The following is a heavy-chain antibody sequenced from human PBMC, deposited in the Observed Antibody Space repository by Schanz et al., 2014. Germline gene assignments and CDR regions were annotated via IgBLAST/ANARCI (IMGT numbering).Heavy chain of an antibody. Sequence: QVQVQQWGAGLLKPPETLSLTCGVYGGSFRGYHWSWIRQPPGKGLEWIGEIHHGGTTNYNPSLKSRVTISVDASKNQYSLKMSSVTAADTAVYYCARGRPASVIVPAAINNPFDYWGQGTLVTVSS. CDR2: IHHGGTT. CDR1: GGSFRGYH. J-gene: IGHJ4*02. V-gene: IGHV4-34*01. CDR3: ARGRPASVIVPAAINNPFDY. D-gene: IGHD2-2*01.